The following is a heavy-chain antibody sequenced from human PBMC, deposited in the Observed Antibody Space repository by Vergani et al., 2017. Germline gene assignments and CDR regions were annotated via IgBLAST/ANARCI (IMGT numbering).Heavy chain of an antibody. Sequence: QVQLQESGPGLVKPSETLSLTCTVSGGSISSYYWSWIRQPPGKGLEWIGYIYYSGSTNYNPSLKSRVTISVDTSKNQFSLKLSSVTAAETAVYYCARARWFDPWGQGTLGTVSS. CDR3: ARARWFDP. V-gene: IGHV4-59*01. CDR2: IYYSGST. J-gene: IGHJ5*02. CDR1: GGSISSYY.